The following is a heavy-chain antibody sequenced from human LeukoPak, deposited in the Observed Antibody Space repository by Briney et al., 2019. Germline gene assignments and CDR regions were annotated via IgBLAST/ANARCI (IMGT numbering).Heavy chain of an antibody. CDR1: GFTFSSYW. CDR3: ARRYSSGFLYYFDY. CDR2: IKQDGSEK. Sequence: GGSLRLSCAASGFTFSSYWMSWVRQAPGKGLEWVANIKQDGSEKYYVDSVKGRFTISRDNAKNSLYLQMNSLRAEDTAVYYCARRYSSGFLYYFDYWGQGTLVTVSS. D-gene: IGHD6-19*01. J-gene: IGHJ4*02. V-gene: IGHV3-7*01.